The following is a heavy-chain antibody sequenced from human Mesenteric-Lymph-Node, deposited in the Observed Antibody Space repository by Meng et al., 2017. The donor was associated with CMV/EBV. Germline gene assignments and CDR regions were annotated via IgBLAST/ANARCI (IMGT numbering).Heavy chain of an antibody. J-gene: IGHJ6*02. CDR2: INWNGGST. CDR1: GFNFDDYG. V-gene: IGHV3-20*04. CDR3: ARDQRTSMDV. Sequence: GESLKISCAASGFNFDDYGMSWVRQAPGKGLEWVSGINWNGGSTGYADSVKGRFTISRDNAKNSLYLQMNSLRAEDTALYYCARDQRTSMDVWGQGTTVTVSS.